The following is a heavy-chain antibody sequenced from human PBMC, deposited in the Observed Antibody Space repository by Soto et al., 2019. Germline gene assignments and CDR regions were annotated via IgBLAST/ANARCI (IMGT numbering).Heavy chain of an antibody. J-gene: IGHJ4*02. CDR1: GYSISSNNL. V-gene: IGHV4-28*01. Sequence: SETLSLTCAVSGYSISSNNLWGWIRQPPGKGLEWIGYIYYSGTTYYNPSLKSRVTMSVDTSKNQFSLKLTSVTAVDTAVYYCARREIQGPIDYWGQGTLVTVSS. CDR3: ARREIQGPIDY. D-gene: IGHD1-26*01. CDR2: IYYSGTT.